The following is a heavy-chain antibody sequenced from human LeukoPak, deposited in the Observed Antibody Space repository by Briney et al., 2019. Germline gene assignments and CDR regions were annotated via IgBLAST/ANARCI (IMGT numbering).Heavy chain of an antibody. V-gene: IGHV3-21*01. CDR3: ARVGSDYYYYYYMDV. CDR1: GFTFSTYS. CDR2: ISSSSEYI. Sequence: TGGSLRLSCAASGFTFSTYSMNWVRQAPGKGLEWVSFISSSSEYIYYADSVKGRFTISRDNAKNSLYLQVNSLRAEDTAVYYCARVGSDYYYYYYMDVWGKGTTVTVSS. J-gene: IGHJ6*03. D-gene: IGHD3-16*01.